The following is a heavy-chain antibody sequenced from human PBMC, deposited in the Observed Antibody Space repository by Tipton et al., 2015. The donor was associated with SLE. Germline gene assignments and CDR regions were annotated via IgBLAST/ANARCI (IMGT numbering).Heavy chain of an antibody. V-gene: IGHV4-59*11. CDR2: IYYSGST. D-gene: IGHD2-8*02. J-gene: IGHJ4*02. CDR3: RDY. CDR1: GGSISSHY. Sequence: TLSLTCTVSGGSISSHYWSWIRQPPGKGLEWIGYIYYSGSTNYNPSLKSRVTISVATSKTFLSVRPNSVPAAETAVAGGRDYWGQGVLVTVSS.